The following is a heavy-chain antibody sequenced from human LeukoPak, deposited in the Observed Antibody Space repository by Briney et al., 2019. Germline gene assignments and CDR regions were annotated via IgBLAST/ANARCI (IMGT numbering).Heavy chain of an antibody. V-gene: IGHV4-38-2*02. CDR2: IYHSGST. CDR1: GYSISSGYY. D-gene: IGHD6-19*01. J-gene: IGHJ4*02. CDR3: ARDRGLKQWLVLFDY. Sequence: SETLSLTCAVSGYSISSGYYWGWIRQPPGKGLEWIGSIYHSGSTYYNPSLKSRVTISVDTSKNQFSLKLSSVTAADTAVYYCARDRGLKQWLVLFDYWGQGTLVTVSS.